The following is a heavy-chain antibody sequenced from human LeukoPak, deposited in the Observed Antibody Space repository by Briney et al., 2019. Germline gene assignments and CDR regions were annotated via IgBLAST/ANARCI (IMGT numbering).Heavy chain of an antibody. J-gene: IGHJ4*02. V-gene: IGHV4-34*01. D-gene: IGHD5-12*01. CDR3: ARGGIDGGYAWPFDY. CDR1: GGSFSGYY. Sequence: SETLSLTCAVYGGSFSGYYWSWIRQPPGKGLEWIGEINHSGSTNYNPSLTSRVTISVDTSKNQFSLKLSSVTAADTAVYYCARGGIDGGYAWPFDYWGQGTLVTVSS. CDR2: INHSGST.